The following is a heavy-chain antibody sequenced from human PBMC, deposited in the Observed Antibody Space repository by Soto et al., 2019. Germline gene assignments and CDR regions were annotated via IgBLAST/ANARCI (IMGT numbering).Heavy chain of an antibody. J-gene: IGHJ4*02. D-gene: IGHD4-4*01. V-gene: IGHV4-39*01. CDR1: YGSLSVSDVF. Sequence: PSETLSLTCTVSYGSLSVSDVFWGWVRQPAGKGLGWIGNIDYSGTAYFNPSLGTRVTFPVDTSKNQFSLTLYSVTAADTAVYYCARTTGRHLDFWGQGILVT. CDR2: IDYSGTA. CDR3: ARTTGRHLDF.